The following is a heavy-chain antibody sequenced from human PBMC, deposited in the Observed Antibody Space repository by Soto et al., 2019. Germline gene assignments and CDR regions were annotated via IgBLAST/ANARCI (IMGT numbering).Heavy chain of an antibody. CDR2: IRSKANSYAT. Sequence: GGSLRLSCAASGFTFSGSAMHWVRQASGKGLEWVGRIRSKANSYATAYAASVKGRFTISRDDSKNTAYLQMNSLKTEDSAMYYCTRTKYTAMVNDAFDIWGQGTMVTVSS. J-gene: IGHJ3*02. D-gene: IGHD5-18*01. V-gene: IGHV3-73*01. CDR3: TRTKYTAMVNDAFDI. CDR1: GFTFSGSA.